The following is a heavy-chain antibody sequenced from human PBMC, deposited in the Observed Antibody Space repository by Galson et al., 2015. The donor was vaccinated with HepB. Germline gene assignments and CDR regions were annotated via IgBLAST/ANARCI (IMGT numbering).Heavy chain of an antibody. Sequence: SVKVSCKASGYTFTSYYMHWVRQAPGQGLEWMGIINPSGGSTSYAQKFQGRVTMTRDTSTSTVYMELSSLRSEDTAVYYCANHPASRAAAGTNDAFDIWGQGTMVTVSS. V-gene: IGHV1-46*01. CDR3: ANHPASRAAAGTNDAFDI. CDR2: INPSGGST. D-gene: IGHD6-13*01. J-gene: IGHJ3*02. CDR1: GYTFTSYY.